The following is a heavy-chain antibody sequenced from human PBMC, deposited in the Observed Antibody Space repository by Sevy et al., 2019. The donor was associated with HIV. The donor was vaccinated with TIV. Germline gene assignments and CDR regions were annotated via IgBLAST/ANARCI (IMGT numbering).Heavy chain of an antibody. CDR3: ARDMMLVPGTGGWFDP. V-gene: IGHV3-9*01. Sequence: GGSLRLSCAASGFTFDDYAMHWVRQAPGKGLEWVSHISWNSGSVAYVDSVKGRFTISRDNAKNSLYLQMNSLKAEDTALYYCARDMMLVPGTGGWFDPWGQGTLVTVSS. D-gene: IGHD2-8*02. J-gene: IGHJ5*02. CDR1: GFTFDDYA. CDR2: ISWNSGSV.